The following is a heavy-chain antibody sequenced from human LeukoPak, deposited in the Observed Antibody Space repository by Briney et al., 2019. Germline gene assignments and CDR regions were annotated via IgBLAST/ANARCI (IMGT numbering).Heavy chain of an antibody. Sequence: ASLKVSCKASGYTFTDDYMHWVRQAPGQGLEWMGWINPNSGGTNYAQKFQGRVTMTRDTSISTAYMELSRLRSDDTAVYYCARDPGILTGYRDTYYFDYWGQGTLVTVSS. CDR3: ARDPGILTGYRDTYYFDY. J-gene: IGHJ4*02. D-gene: IGHD3-9*01. CDR2: INPNSGGT. CDR1: GYTFTDDY. V-gene: IGHV1-2*02.